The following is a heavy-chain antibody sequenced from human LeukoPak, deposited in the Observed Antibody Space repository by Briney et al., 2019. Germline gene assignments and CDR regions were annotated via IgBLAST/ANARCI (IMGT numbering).Heavy chain of an antibody. D-gene: IGHD3-10*01. V-gene: IGHV4-30-4*01. Sequence: SETLSLTCTVSGGSISSGDYYWSWIRQPPGKGLEWIGYIYYSGSTYYNPSLKSRVTISVDTSKNQFSLKLSSVTAADTAVYYCARKFGLGGYYFDYWGQGTLVTVSS. CDR1: GGSISSGDYY. CDR2: IYYSGST. CDR3: ARKFGLGGYYFDY. J-gene: IGHJ4*02.